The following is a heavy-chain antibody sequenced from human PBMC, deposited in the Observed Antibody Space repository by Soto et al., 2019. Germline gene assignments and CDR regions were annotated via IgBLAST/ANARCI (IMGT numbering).Heavy chain of an antibody. CDR3: AREPYSGYHSYDY. CDR1: GYSIISGCF. D-gene: IGHD5-12*01. Sequence: PSETLSLTCAVSGYSIISGCFWVLIRHPPGKGLEWIANMYHDGNTHYNPSLKSRVTMSVDTSKNQFSLKLNSVTAADTAVYYCAREPYSGYHSYDYWGQGILVTVSS. J-gene: IGHJ4*02. CDR2: MYHDGNT. V-gene: IGHV4-38-2*02.